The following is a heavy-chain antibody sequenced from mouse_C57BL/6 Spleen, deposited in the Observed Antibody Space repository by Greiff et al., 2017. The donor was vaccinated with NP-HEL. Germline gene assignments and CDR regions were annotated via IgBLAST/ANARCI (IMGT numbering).Heavy chain of an antibody. CDR3: ARHSERYYAMDY. Sequence: VHLVESGAELARPGASVKLSCKASGYTFTSYGISWVKQRTGQGLEWIGEIYPRSGNTYYNEKFKGKATLTADKSSSTAYMELRSLTSEDSAVYFCARHSERYYAMDYWGQGTSVTVSS. J-gene: IGHJ4*01. CDR2: IYPRSGNT. V-gene: IGHV1-81*01. CDR1: GYTFTSYG. D-gene: IGHD6-1*02.